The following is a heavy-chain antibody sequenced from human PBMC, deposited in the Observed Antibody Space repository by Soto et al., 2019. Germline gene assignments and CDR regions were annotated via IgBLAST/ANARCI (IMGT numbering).Heavy chain of an antibody. V-gene: IGHV4-39*01. CDR2: IYYSGST. CDR3: ATHYDSSGYYTYYFDY. D-gene: IGHD3-22*01. Sequence: PSETLSLTCTVSGGSISSSSYYCGWIRQPPGKGLEWIGSIYYSGSTYYNSSLKSRVTISVDTSKNQFSLKLSSVTAADTAVYYCATHYDSSGYYTYYFDYWGQGTLVTVSS. CDR1: GGSISSSSYY. J-gene: IGHJ4*02.